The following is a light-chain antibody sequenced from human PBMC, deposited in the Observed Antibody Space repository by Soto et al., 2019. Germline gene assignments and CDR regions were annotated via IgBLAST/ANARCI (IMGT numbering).Light chain of an antibody. Sequence: DIVMTQSPDSLAVSLGERATINCKSSQSVFYSSNNKNYLAWYQKKPGQPPKLLIYWASTRESGVPDRFSGSGSGTDFTLTISSLQAEDVAVYYCQQYYRSPLFTFGPGTKVDIK. V-gene: IGKV4-1*01. CDR1: QSVFYSSNNKNY. CDR2: WAS. CDR3: QQYYRSPLFT. J-gene: IGKJ3*01.